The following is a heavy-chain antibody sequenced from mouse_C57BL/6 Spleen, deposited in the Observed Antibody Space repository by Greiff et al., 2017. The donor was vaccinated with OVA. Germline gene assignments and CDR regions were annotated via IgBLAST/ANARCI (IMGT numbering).Heavy chain of an antibody. D-gene: IGHD4-1*01. CDR3: ARSGGGTRYFDV. Sequence: QVQLQQPGAELVKPGASVKMSCKASGYTFTSYWITWVKQRPGQGLEWIGDIYPGSGSTNYNEKFKSKATLTVDTSSSTAYMQLSSLTSEDSAVYYCARSGGGTRYFDVWGTGTTVTVSS. CDR1: GYTFTSYW. J-gene: IGHJ1*03. V-gene: IGHV1-55*01. CDR2: IYPGSGST.